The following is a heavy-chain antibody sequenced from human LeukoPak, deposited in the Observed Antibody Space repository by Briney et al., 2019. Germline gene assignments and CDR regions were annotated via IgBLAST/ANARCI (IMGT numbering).Heavy chain of an antibody. V-gene: IGHV1-46*01. D-gene: IGHD6-19*01. CDR3: ARGATYISGHHDA. CDR1: GFTFTSYS. CDR2: INPSGSIT. J-gene: IGHJ4*02. Sequence: PGGSLRLSCAASGFTFTSYSMQWVRQAPGQRLEWMGIINPSGSITSYTQKFQGRVTITRDTSTSTVYMELSSLRSDDTAVYYCARGATYISGHHDAWGQGILVTVSS.